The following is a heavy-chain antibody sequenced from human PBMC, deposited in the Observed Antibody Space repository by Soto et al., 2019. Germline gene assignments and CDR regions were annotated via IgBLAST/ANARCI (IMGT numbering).Heavy chain of an antibody. V-gene: IGHV4-39*01. CDR1: GGSISSSSYY. Sequence: QLQLQESGPGLVKPSETLSLTCTVSGGSISSSSYYWGWIRQPPGKGLEWIGSIYYSGSTYYNPSLKSRVPLSVETIKKQLSLKLSSVNAADTAVYYCARATYYDILTGYYKVFDYWGQGTLVTVSS. CDR3: ARATYYDILTGYYKVFDY. CDR2: IYYSGST. J-gene: IGHJ4*02. D-gene: IGHD3-9*01.